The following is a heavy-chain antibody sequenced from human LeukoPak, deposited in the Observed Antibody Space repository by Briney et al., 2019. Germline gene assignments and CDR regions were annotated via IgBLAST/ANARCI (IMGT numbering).Heavy chain of an antibody. J-gene: IGHJ3*02. CDR3: AKGYYDILTGYYPDAFDI. CDR1: GFTFNTYA. CDR2: ISTSGGST. Sequence: GGSLRLSCAASGFTFNTYAMSWVRQAPGKGLEWVSAISTSGGSTYYADSVKGRFTISRDNSKNTLYLQMNSLRAEDTAVYYCAKGYYDILTGYYPDAFDIWGQGTMVTVSS. V-gene: IGHV3-23*01. D-gene: IGHD3-9*01.